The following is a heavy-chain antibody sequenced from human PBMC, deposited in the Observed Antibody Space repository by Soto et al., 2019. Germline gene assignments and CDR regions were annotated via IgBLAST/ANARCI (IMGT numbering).Heavy chain of an antibody. CDR2: TYYRSKWYN. V-gene: IGHV6-1*01. CDR3: AREDASFDY. Sequence: SQTLSLTCAISGDSVSSNSVAWNCIRQSPSRGLEWLGRTYYRSKWYNEYAPSVKSRLTINPDTSKNQFSLQLNSVTPEDTAVYYCAREDASFDYWGQGTPVTVSS. CDR1: GDSVSSNSVA. J-gene: IGHJ4*02.